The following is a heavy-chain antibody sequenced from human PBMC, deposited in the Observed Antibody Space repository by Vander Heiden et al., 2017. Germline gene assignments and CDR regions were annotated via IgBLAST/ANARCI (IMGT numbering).Heavy chain of an antibody. D-gene: IGHD3-10*01. CDR1: GFTVSSNY. V-gene: IGHV3-53*01. CDR2: IYSGGST. CDR3: GRLTMGRGVPANYDY. Sequence: EVQLVESGGGLIQPGGSLRLSCAASGFTVSSNYMSWVRQAPGKGLEWVSVIYSGGSTYYADSLKGRFTISRDNSKNTLYLQMNSLSAEDTAVYYCGRLTMGRGVPANYDYWCHGTLGNVAS. J-gene: IGHJ4*01.